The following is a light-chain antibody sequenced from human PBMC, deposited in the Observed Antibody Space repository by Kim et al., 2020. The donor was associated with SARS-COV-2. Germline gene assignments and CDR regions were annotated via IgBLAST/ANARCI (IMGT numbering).Light chain of an antibody. CDR3: QSYDNSLSGYV. CDR2: GKS. J-gene: IGLJ1*01. CDR1: SSNIGADNV. V-gene: IGLV1-40*01. Sequence: QRVTVSCTGSSSNIGADNVVPWYQQVPGTAPKLLSYGKSNRPSGVPDRFSGSNSGTSASLDITGLQAEDEADYYCQSYDNSLSGYVFGTGTKVTVL.